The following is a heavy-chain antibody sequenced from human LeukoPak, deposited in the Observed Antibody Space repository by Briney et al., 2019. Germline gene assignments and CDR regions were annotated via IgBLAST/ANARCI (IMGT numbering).Heavy chain of an antibody. CDR1: GFTFSSYA. J-gene: IGHJ5*02. CDR3: ATRGIVPAAPEGWFDP. D-gene: IGHD2-2*01. V-gene: IGHV3-23*01. CDR2: ISGSGGST. Sequence: GGSLRLSCAASGFTFSSYAMSWVRQAPGKGLEWVSAISGSGGSTYYADSVKGRFTISRDNSKSTLYLQMNSLRAEDTAVYYCATRGIVPAAPEGWFDPWGQGTLVTVSS.